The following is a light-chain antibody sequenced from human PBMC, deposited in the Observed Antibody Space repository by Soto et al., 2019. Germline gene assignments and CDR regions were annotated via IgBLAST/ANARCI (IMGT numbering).Light chain of an antibody. Sequence: EIVMTQAPAALSVSPGERANLSCRASQSITRNYLAWYQQKPGLAPRLLIFDASSRAAGIPDRFSGSGSGTDFTLTISRLELEDFAVYFCQQYASSPQTFGQGTKVDIK. J-gene: IGKJ1*01. V-gene: IGKV3D-20*01. CDR3: QQYASSPQT. CDR2: DAS. CDR1: QSITRNY.